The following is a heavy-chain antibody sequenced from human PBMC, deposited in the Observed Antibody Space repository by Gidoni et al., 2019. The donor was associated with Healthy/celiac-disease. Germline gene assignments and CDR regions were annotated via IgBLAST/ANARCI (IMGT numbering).Heavy chain of an antibody. V-gene: IGHV3-53*01. D-gene: IGHD3-3*01. Sequence: EVQLVESGGGLIQPGGSLRLSCAASGFTVSSNYMSWVRQAPGKGLEWVSVIYSGGSTYYADSVKGRFTISRDNSKNTLYLQMNSLRAEDTAVYYCARMSVTIFGVVSHFDYWGQGTLVTVSS. CDR2: IYSGGST. J-gene: IGHJ4*01. CDR1: GFTVSSNY. CDR3: ARMSVTIFGVVSHFDY.